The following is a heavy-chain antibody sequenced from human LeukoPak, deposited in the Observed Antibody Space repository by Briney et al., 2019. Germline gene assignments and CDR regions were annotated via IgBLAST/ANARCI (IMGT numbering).Heavy chain of an antibody. V-gene: IGHV4-39*07. CDR3: ARDRVGRITIFGVGKTNWFDP. J-gene: IGHJ5*02. CDR1: GGSISSSSYY. CDR2: IYYSGST. Sequence: SETLSLTCTVSGGSISSSSYYWGWIRQPPGKGLEWIGSIYYSGSTYYNPSLKSRVTISVDTSKNQFSLKLSSVTAAGTAVYYCARDRVGRITIFGVGKTNWFDPWGQGTLVTVSS. D-gene: IGHD3-3*01.